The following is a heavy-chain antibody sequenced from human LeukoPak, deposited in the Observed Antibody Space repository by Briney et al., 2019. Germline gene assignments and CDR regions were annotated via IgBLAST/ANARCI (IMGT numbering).Heavy chain of an antibody. J-gene: IGHJ4*02. D-gene: IGHD4-17*01. CDR2: ISYDGSNK. V-gene: IGHV3-30*18. CDR3: AKDRDYGDSPDY. CDR1: GFTFSSYG. Sequence: GGSLRLSCAASGFTFSSYGMHWVRQAPGKGLEWVAVISYDGSNKYYADSVKGRFTISRDNSKSTLYLQMNSLRAEDTAVYYCAKDRDYGDSPDYWGQGTLVTVSS.